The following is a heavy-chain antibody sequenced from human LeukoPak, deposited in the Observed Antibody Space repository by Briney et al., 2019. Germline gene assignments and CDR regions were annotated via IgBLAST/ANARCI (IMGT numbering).Heavy chain of an antibody. V-gene: IGHV1-2*02. J-gene: IGHJ4*02. Sequence: ASVTVSCKASGYTFTDYYIHWVRQAPGQGLEWMGWINPNSGGTNYAQKFQGRVTMTRDTSISTAYMELSRLRSDDTAVYYCASVIAAASFDYWGQGTLVTVSS. CDR3: ASVIAAASFDY. CDR1: GYTFTDYY. D-gene: IGHD6-25*01. CDR2: INPNSGGT.